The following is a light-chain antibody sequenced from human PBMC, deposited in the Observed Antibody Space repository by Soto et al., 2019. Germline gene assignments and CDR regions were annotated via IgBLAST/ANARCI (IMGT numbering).Light chain of an antibody. Sequence: QSALTQPASVSGSPGQSITISCTGTSSDVGDYNYVSWYQQHPGKAPKLMIYEVTNRPSGVSNRFSGSKSGNTASLTISGLQAEDEADYYCSSYTGSNTWVFGGGTKLTVL. CDR1: SSDVGDYNY. V-gene: IGLV2-14*01. J-gene: IGLJ3*02. CDR3: SSYTGSNTWV. CDR2: EVT.